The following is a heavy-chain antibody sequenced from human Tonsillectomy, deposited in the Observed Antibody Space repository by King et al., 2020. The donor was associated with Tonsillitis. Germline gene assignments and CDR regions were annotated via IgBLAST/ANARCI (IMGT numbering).Heavy chain of an antibody. CDR1: GYSISGGNY. D-gene: IGHD3-9*01. J-gene: IGHJ5*02. CDR3: AMDRGYILTGYYPRGWFDP. Sequence: QLQESGPGLVKPSETLSLTCAVSGYSISGGNYWGWIRQPPGKGLEWIGTIYRSGSIYYNPSLRGRVTISVDTSKNQYSLNLTSVTATDTAVYYCAMDRGYILTGYYPRGWFDPWGQGKLVTVSS. V-gene: IGHV4-38-2*01. CDR2: IYRSGSI.